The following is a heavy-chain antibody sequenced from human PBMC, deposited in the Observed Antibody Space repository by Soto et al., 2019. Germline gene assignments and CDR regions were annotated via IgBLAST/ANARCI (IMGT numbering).Heavy chain of an antibody. CDR1: GGTISSYA. J-gene: IGHJ6*02. D-gene: IGHD6-13*01. CDR3: AGNGGYSSTYYGMDV. CDR2: LIPIFGTG. V-gene: IGHV1-69*12. Sequence: QVQLVQPGAEVKKPGSSVKVSCKASGGTISSYAICWVRQAPGQGLEWMGGLIPIFGTGNYVKKFEGRVTITADESTVRAYIEVSSLRSEDTAVYYGAGNGGYSSTYYGMDVWGQGTTVTVS.